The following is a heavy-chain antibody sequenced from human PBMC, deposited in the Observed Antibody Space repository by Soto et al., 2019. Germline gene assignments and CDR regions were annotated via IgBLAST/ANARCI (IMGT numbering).Heavy chain of an antibody. CDR2: IDWDDDK. CDR3: ARTTVTGESHLFDY. D-gene: IGHD1-20*01. V-gene: IGHV2-70*11. J-gene: IGHJ4*02. CDR1: GFSLSTSGMC. Sequence: SGPTLVNPTQTLTLTCTFSGFSLSTSGMCVSWIRQPPGKALEWLARIDWDDDKYYSTSLKTRLTISKDTSKNQVVLTMTNMDPVDTATYYCARTTVTGESHLFDYWGQGTLVTVSS.